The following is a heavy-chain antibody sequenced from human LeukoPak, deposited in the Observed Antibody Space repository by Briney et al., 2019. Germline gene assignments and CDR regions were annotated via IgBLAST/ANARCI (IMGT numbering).Heavy chain of an antibody. CDR2: LSGPGGST. CDR3: AKDSWSFHDAFDI. V-gene: IGHV3-23*01. CDR1: GFTFINYA. D-gene: IGHD2-21*01. J-gene: IGHJ3*02. Sequence: GGSLRLSCAASGFTFINYAMSWGRQAPGKGLEWVSGLSGPGGSTYYVDSVKGRFTISRDNSKNTLYLQMNSLRAEDTAVYYCAKDSWSFHDAFDIWGQGTMVTVSS.